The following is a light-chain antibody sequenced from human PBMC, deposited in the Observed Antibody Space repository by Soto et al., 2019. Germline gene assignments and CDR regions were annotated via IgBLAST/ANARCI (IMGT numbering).Light chain of an antibody. Sequence: QSVLTQPPSASETPGQRVTISCSGSRYNIGSNTVSWYQQVPGTAPRLLLYRNNLRPSGVPDRFSGSKSDTSASLAISGLQSEDEADYYCAAWDDSQNGYVVFGGGTQLTVL. V-gene: IGLV1-44*01. CDR2: RNN. CDR3: AAWDDSQNGYVV. J-gene: IGLJ2*01. CDR1: RYNIGSNT.